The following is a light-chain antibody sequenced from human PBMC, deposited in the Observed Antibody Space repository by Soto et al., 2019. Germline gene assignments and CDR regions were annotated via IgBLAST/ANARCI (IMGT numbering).Light chain of an antibody. J-gene: IGKJ1*01. CDR1: QSVSAW. CDR2: DVS. Sequence: DVQVTQSPSTLSASAGGRCTITCRASQSVSAWLAWYQQKPWKAPKLLVYDVSTLESGVPLRFRGSGSGTEFTLTINSLQTDDFETYYCQSYRNFSWTFGQGTKVDI. CDR3: QSYRNFSWT. V-gene: IGKV1-5*01.